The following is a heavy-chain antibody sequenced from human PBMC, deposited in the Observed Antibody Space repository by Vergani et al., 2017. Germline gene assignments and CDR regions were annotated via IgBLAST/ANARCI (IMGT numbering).Heavy chain of an antibody. D-gene: IGHD6-13*01. J-gene: IGHJ4*02. V-gene: IGHV4-28*01. CDR1: GYSISSSNW. CDR2: IYYSGST. Sequence: QVQLQESGPGLVKPSDTLSPTCAVPGYSISSSNWWGWIRQPPGKGLEWIGYIYYSGSTYYNPSLKSRVTMSVDTSKNQFSLKLSSVTAVDTAVYYCARTGIAAAGTFDYWGQGTLVTVSS. CDR3: ARTGIAAAGTFDY.